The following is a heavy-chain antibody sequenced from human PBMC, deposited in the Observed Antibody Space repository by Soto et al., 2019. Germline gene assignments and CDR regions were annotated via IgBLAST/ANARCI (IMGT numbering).Heavy chain of an antibody. J-gene: IGHJ4*02. V-gene: IGHV1-3*01. CDR2: INAGNGNT. D-gene: IGHD6-6*01. CDR3: ARDGLSSSSSFDY. CDR1: GYTFTSYA. Sequence: ASVKASCKASGYTFTSYAMHWVRQAPGQRLEWMGWINAGNGNTKYSQKFQGQVTMSADKSISTAYLQWNSLKASDTAMYYCARDGLSSSSSFDYWGQGTLVTVSS.